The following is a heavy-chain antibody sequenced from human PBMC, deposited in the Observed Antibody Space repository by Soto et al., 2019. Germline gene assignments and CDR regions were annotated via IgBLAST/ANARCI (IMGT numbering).Heavy chain of an antibody. CDR3: TRRGKWEPISIFDY. D-gene: IGHD1-26*01. V-gene: IGHV3-49*03. Sequence: GGSLRLSCRASGFTFGDYAMSWFRQAPGKGLEWVGFIRSKAYGGTTEYAASVKGRFTISRDDSKSIAYLQMNSLKTEDTAVSYCTRRGKWEPISIFDYWGQGTLVTVSS. CDR2: IRSKAYGGTT. CDR1: GFTFGDYA. J-gene: IGHJ4*02.